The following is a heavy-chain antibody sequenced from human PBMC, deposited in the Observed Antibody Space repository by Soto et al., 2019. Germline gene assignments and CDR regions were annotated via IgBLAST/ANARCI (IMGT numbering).Heavy chain of an antibody. CDR2: IYSGGST. Sequence: QTGGSLRLSCAASGFTVSSNYMSWVRQAPGKGLEWVSVIYSGGSTYYADSVKGRFTISRDNSKNTLYLQMNSLRAEDTAVYYCACSSGWYDYFDYWGQGTLVTVSS. CDR3: ACSSGWYDYFDY. J-gene: IGHJ4*02. D-gene: IGHD6-19*01. V-gene: IGHV3-53*01. CDR1: GFTVSSNY.